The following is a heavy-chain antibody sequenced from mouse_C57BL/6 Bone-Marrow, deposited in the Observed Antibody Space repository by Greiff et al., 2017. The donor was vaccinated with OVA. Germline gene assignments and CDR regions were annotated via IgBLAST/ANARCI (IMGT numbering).Heavy chain of an antibody. D-gene: IGHD4-1*01. J-gene: IGHJ2*01. V-gene: IGHV3-6*01. CDR2: ISYDGSN. CDR3: ARLGYYVDY. Sequence: ESGPGLVKPSQSLSLTCSVTGYSITSGYYWNWIRQFPGNKLEWMGYISYDGSNNYNPSLKNRISITRDTSKNQFFLKLNSVTTEDTATYCCARLGYYVDYWGQGTTLTVSS. CDR1: GYSITSGYY.